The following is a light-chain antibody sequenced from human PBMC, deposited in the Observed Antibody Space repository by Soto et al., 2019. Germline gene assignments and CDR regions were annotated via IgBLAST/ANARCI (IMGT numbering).Light chain of an antibody. V-gene: IGKV3-20*01. J-gene: IGKJ4*01. Sequence: EIVLTQSPGTLSLSPGERATLSCRASQSVSSSYLAWYQQKPGQPPRLLIYGASSRATGIPDRFSGSGSGTDFTLTISRLEPEDFVVYYCQQYGSSPGTFGGGTKVEIK. CDR1: QSVSSSY. CDR3: QQYGSSPGT. CDR2: GAS.